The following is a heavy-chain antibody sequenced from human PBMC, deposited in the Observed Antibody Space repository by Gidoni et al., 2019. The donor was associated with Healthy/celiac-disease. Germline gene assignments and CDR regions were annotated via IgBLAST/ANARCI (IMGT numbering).Heavy chain of an antibody. Sequence: QVQLQESGPGLVKPSQTLSLTCTVSGGSISSGGYYCSWIRQHPGKGLEWIGYIYYSGSTYYNPSLKSRVTISVDTSKNQFSLKLSSVTAADTAVYYCARVRAYCGGDCHNAFDIWGQGTMVTVSS. CDR1: GGSISSGGYY. CDR2: IYYSGST. CDR3: ARVRAYCGGDCHNAFDI. V-gene: IGHV4-31*03. J-gene: IGHJ3*02. D-gene: IGHD2-21*01.